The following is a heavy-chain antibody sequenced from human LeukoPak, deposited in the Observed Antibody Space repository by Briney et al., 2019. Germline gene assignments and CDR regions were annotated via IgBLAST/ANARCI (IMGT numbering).Heavy chain of an antibody. Sequence: SETLSLTCIVSGYSISSSYYWGWIRQPPGKGLEWIGSIYHSGSTYYNPSLKGRVTISVDTSKNQFSLKLSSVTAADTAVFYCARALRGLRLGELSPQYKGGDAFDVWGQGTMVTVSS. V-gene: IGHV4-38-2*02. CDR2: IYHSGST. CDR3: ARALRGLRLGELSPQYKGGDAFDV. J-gene: IGHJ3*01. CDR1: GYSISSSYY. D-gene: IGHD3-16*02.